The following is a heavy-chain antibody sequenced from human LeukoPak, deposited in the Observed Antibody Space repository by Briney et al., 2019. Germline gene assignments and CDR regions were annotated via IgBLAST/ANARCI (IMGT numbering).Heavy chain of an antibody. V-gene: IGHV4-34*01. Sequence: PSETLSLTCAVYGGSFSGYYWSWIRQPPGKGLEWIGEINHSGSTNYNPSLKSRVTISVDTSKNQFSLKLSSVTAADTAVYYCAREEVYYGDFAIDAFDIWGQGTMVTVSS. J-gene: IGHJ3*02. CDR1: GGSFSGYY. CDR2: INHSGST. CDR3: AREEVYYGDFAIDAFDI. D-gene: IGHD4-17*01.